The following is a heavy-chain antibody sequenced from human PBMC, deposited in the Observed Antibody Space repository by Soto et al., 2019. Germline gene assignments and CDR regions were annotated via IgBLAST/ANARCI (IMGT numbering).Heavy chain of an antibody. CDR1: GYSFTIYW. D-gene: IGHD6-6*01. CDR2: IDPSDSYT. Sequence: PGESLKISCKGSGYSFTIYWISWVRQMPGKGLEWMGRIDPSDSYTNYSPSFQGHVTISADKSISTAYLQWSSLKASDTAMYYCARSLVGNYDYYVMDVWGQGTTVTVSS. CDR3: ARSLVGNYDYYVMDV. J-gene: IGHJ6*02. V-gene: IGHV5-10-1*01.